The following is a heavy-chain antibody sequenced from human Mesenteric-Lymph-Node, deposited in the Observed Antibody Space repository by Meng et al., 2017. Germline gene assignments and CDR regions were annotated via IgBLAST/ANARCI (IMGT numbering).Heavy chain of an antibody. V-gene: IGHV5-51*01. CDR3: ARQRVAAAGFRGRLATFDI. D-gene: IGHD6-13*01. J-gene: IGHJ3*02. Sequence: KVSCKASEYGFTSYWIAWVRQRPGKGLECMGIIYPDDSDTRYSPSFQGQVTISVDKSIRTAYLQWSSLKASDTAMYYCARQRVAAAGFRGRLATFDIWGQGTKVTVSS. CDR1: EYGFTSYW. CDR2: IYPDDSDT.